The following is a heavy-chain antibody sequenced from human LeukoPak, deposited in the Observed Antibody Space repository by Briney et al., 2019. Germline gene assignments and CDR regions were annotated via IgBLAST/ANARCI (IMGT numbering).Heavy chain of an antibody. Sequence: SETLSLTCTVSDGSITSYYWNWIRQPPGKGLEWIGYIYNSGSTDYNPFLKSRVTISLNTSKNQISLKLSSVTAADTAVYYCARDKGPYWYFDLWGRGTLVTVSS. CDR2: IYNSGST. CDR1: DGSITSYY. CDR3: ARDKGPYWYFDL. J-gene: IGHJ2*01. V-gene: IGHV4-59*01.